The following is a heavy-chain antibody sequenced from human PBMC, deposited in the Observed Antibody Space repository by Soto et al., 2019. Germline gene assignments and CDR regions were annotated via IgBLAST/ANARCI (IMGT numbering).Heavy chain of an antibody. CDR3: ARLNKPGWFDP. Sequence: QLQLQESGPGLVKPSETLSLTCTVSSGSIISSNYYWAWIRQPPEKGLEWIATIYYSGSTYYSPSLKSRVTIAVDTSKNQSSLRLASVTAADTAVYYCARLNKPGWFDPWGQGTLVTVSS. J-gene: IGHJ5*02. CDR1: SGSIISSNYY. V-gene: IGHV4-39*01. CDR2: IYYSGST.